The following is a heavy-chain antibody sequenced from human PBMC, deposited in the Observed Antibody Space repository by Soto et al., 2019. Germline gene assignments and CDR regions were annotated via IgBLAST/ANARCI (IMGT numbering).Heavy chain of an antibody. CDR1: GGTFSSYA. CDR3: ARSSSGYYTSRLFDY. V-gene: IGHV1-69*01. J-gene: IGHJ4*02. D-gene: IGHD3-3*01. Sequence: QVQLVQSGAEVKKPGSSVKVSCKASGGTFSSYAISWVRQAPGQGLEWMGGIIPIFCTANYAQKFQGRVTITADESTSTAYMELSSLTSDDTAVYYCARSSSGYYTSRLFDYWGQGTLVTVSS. CDR2: IIPIFCTA.